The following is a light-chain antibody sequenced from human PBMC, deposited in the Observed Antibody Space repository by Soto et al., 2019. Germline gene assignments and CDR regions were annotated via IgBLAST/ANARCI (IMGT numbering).Light chain of an antibody. CDR3: QQSYNTPIT. Sequence: DIQMTQSPSSLSASLGDRFTITCRASRTIDNYLNWYQQKPGRAPELLVYGTSSLQSGVPSRFTGGGSGTHFTLTISGLQPEDFATYFCQQSYNTPITFGQGTRLEIK. CDR1: RTIDNY. CDR2: GTS. V-gene: IGKV1-39*01. J-gene: IGKJ5*01.